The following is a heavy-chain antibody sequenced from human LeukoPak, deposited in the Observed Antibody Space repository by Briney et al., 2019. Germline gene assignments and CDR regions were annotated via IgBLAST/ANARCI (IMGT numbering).Heavy chain of an antibody. CDR3: ARIDGDYSPY. CDR2: INPNSGET. D-gene: IGHD4-17*01. V-gene: IGHV1-2*02. J-gene: IGHJ4*02. CDR1: VYTFTGYY. Sequence: AAVKVSRKCSVYTFTGYYMHWVRQAPGQGLAWMGWINPNSGETNYAQKFQVRVTMTRETSISTAYMELRRLESDDTALYYCARIDGDYSPYWGQGTLVTVSS.